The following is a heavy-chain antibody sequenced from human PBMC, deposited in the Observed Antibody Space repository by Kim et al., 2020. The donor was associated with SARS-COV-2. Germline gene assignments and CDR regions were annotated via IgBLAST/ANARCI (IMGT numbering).Heavy chain of an antibody. CDR1: GGSISSYY. Sequence: SETLSLTCTVSGGSISSYYWSWIRQPPGKGLEWIGYIYYSGSTNYNPSLKSRVTISVDTSKNQFSLKLSSVTAADTAVYYCARSIGYSYDPTYYFDYWGQGTLVTVSS. J-gene: IGHJ4*02. V-gene: IGHV4-59*13. CDR3: ARSIGYSYDPTYYFDY. D-gene: IGHD5-18*01. CDR2: IYYSGST.